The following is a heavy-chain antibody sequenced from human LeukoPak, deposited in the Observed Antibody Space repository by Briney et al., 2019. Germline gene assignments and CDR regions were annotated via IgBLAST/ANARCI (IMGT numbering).Heavy chain of an antibody. CDR1: GFTVSSNY. CDR3: ARDYGDYDEFDY. J-gene: IGHJ4*02. V-gene: IGHV3-66*01. CDR2: IYSGGST. D-gene: IGHD4-17*01. Sequence: GGSLRLSCAASGFTVSSNYMSWVRQVPGKGLEWVSVIYSGGSTYYADSVKGRFTISRDNSKNTLYLQMNSLRAEDTAVYYCARDYGDYDEFDYWGQGTLVTVSS.